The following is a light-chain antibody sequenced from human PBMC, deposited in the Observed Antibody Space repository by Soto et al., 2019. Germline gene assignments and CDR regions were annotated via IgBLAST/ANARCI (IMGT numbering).Light chain of an antibody. CDR3: QQYSTYPYT. CDR2: KAS. Sequence: DIQMTQSPSTLSASEGDRVTIACRASQSITSWLAWYQQKPGKAPNLLIYKASSVESGLPTRFSGSGSGTEFTLTITSLQPDDFATYYCQQYSTYPYTFGQGTKLEIK. J-gene: IGKJ2*01. V-gene: IGKV1-5*03. CDR1: QSITSW.